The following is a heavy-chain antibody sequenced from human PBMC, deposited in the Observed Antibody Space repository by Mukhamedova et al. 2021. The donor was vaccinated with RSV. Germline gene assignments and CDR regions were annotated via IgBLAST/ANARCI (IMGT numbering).Heavy chain of an antibody. Sequence: GFTFSSYAMHWVRQAPGKGLEWVAVISYDGSNKYYADSVKGRFTISRENSKNTLYLQMNSLRAEDTAVYYCARDRGIAAAGKDYY. D-gene: IGHD6-13*01. J-gene: IGHJ6*01. V-gene: IGHV3-30*04. CDR1: GFTFSSYA. CDR3: ARDRGIAAAGKDYY. CDR2: ISYDGSNK.